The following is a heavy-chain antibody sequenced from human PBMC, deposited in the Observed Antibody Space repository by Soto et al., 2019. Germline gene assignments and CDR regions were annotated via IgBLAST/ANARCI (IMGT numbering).Heavy chain of an antibody. J-gene: IGHJ3*02. Sequence: QVQLQQSGPGLVKPSQTLSLTCAISGDSVSSDNAAWNWIRQSTSGGLEWLGRTYYRSKWYNDYVVVVKSRITLTPATAKNPFSLQLNSVTPEDTAVYYCARSWYRAFDIWGKGTMVTVSS. CDR3: ARSWYRAFDI. CDR2: TYYRSKWYN. V-gene: IGHV6-1*01. CDR1: GDSVSSDNAA. D-gene: IGHD6-13*01.